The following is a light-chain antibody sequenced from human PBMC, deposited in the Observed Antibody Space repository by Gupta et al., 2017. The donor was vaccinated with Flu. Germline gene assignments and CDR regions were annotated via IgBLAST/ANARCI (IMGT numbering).Light chain of an antibody. CDR3: HQYNNWPPDS. J-gene: IGKJ2*03. CDR2: GAS. V-gene: IGKV3-15*01. Sequence: EIVMTQSPATLSMSPGERATLSCRASQSINRDLAWYQQKPGQAPRLLIYGASTRASGIPDRFSGSGSGTEFILTISSRQSEDFALYYCHQYNNWPPDSFGQGTRLDIK. CDR1: QSINRD.